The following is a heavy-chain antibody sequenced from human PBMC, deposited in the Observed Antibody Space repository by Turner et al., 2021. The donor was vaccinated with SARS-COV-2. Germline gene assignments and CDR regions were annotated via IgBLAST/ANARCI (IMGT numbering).Heavy chain of an antibody. D-gene: IGHD6-13*01. CDR2: IIPIRSIA. CDR3: ASLYQGIAADVISWFDP. J-gene: IGHJ5*02. CDR1: GVTFSSYA. Sequence: QVQLVQSGAEVKRPGSSVQVYCKASGVTFSSYAISWWRQAPGQGLVWLVRIIPIRSIANYAQKFQGRVMITADKSTNTAYMELSSLRSEDTAVYYCASLYQGIAADVISWFDPWGQVTLVTVSS. V-gene: IGHV1-69*04.